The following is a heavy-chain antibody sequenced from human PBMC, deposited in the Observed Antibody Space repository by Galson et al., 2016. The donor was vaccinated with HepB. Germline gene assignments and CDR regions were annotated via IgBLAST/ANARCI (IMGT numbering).Heavy chain of an antibody. CDR3: ARIGYGDYWAGIMDV. J-gene: IGHJ6*02. D-gene: IGHD4-17*01. Sequence: ETLSLTCTVSGGSITGSSYYWGWIRQPPGKGLELIGSIYYSGGTYYNPSLKSRVTISVDTSKNQFSLKLSSVTAADTAVYYCARIGYGDYWAGIMDVWGQGTTVTVSS. CDR2: IYYSGGT. V-gene: IGHV4-39*01. CDR1: GGSITGSSYY.